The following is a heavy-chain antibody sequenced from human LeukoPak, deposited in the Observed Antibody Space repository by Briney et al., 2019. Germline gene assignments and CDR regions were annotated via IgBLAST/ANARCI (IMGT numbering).Heavy chain of an antibody. CDR1: GFTFSDCG. CDR3: AREGYGDYHI. J-gene: IGHJ3*02. V-gene: IGHV3-7*01. D-gene: IGHD4-17*01. CDR2: INQDGSEK. Sequence: GRSLRLSCAASGFTFSDCGMHWVRQAPGKGLERVANINQDGSEKYYVDSVKGRFSISRDNAKSSLYLQMNSLRVEDTAMYFCAREGYGDYHIWGQGTIVTVSS.